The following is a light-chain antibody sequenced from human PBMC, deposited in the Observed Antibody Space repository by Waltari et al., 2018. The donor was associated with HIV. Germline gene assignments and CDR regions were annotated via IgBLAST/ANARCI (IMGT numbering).Light chain of an antibody. J-gene: IGKJ4*01. CDR3: QQYCSPPPLT. CDR1: QAISNS. V-gene: IGKV1-NL1*01. Sequence: DIQMTQSPSSQSASVGDRVTITCRASQAISNSLAWYQQKPGKAPKLLLYAASRLESGVPSRFSGSRSGTDYALTISSLQPEDFAVYYCQQYCSPPPLTFGGGTKVEIK. CDR2: AAS.